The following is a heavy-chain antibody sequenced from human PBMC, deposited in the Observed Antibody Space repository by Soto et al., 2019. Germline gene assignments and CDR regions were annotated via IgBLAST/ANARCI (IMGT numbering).Heavy chain of an antibody. J-gene: IGHJ4*02. CDR1: GYTFTVYY. D-gene: IGHD1-26*01. CDR3: ARDLAKGGGSAGFDY. Sequence: QVQLVQSGAEVKKPGASVNVSCKASGYTFTVYYMHWVRQAPGQGLERMGWINPKSGGTMYPQKFQGRVNMNWDTSISTAYMALTRLRSDDTAVYYCARDLAKGGGSAGFDYWGQGTLVTVSS. CDR2: INPKSGGT. V-gene: IGHV1-2*02.